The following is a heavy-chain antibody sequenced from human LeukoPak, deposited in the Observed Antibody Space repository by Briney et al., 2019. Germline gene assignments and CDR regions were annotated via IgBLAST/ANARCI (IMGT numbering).Heavy chain of an antibody. V-gene: IGHV3-23*01. CDR2: ISGSGGST. CDR3: ATDPGYYDSEDCYYYMDV. CDR1: GFTFSSYA. D-gene: IGHD3-22*01. Sequence: PGGSLRLSCAASGFTFSSYATSWFRQAPGKGLEWVSAISGSGGSTYYADSVKGRFTISRDNSKNTLYLQMNSLRAEDTAVYYCATDPGYYDSEDCYYYMDVWGKGTTVTVSS. J-gene: IGHJ6*03.